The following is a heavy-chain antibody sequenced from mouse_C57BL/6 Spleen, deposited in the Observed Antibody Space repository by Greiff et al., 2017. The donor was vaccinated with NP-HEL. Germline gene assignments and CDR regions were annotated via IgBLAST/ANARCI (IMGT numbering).Heavy chain of an antibody. V-gene: IGHV1-81*01. CDR1: GYTFTSYG. J-gene: IGHJ4*01. CDR3: AREYDYDPYDAMDY. Sequence: VQRVESGAELARPGASVQLSCKASGYTFTSYGISWVKQRTGQGLEWIGEIYPRSGNTYYNEKFTGKATLTADKYSSTAYMELRSLTSEDSAVYFCAREYDYDPYDAMDYWGQGTSVTVSS. D-gene: IGHD2-4*01. CDR2: IYPRSGNT.